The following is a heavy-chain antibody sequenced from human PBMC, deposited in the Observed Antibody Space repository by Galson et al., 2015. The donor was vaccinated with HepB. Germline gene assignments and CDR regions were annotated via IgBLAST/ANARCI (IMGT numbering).Heavy chain of an antibody. J-gene: IGHJ2*01. V-gene: IGHV1-3*01. Sequence: SVKVSCKASGYTFTSYAMHWVRQAPGQRLEWMGWINAGNGNTKYSQKFQGRVTITRDTSTSTAYMELRSLRSDDTAVYYCARDHVVRGRNFDLWGRGTLVTVSS. CDR3: ARDHVVRGRNFDL. CDR1: GYTFTSYA. CDR2: INAGNGNT. D-gene: IGHD1-26*01.